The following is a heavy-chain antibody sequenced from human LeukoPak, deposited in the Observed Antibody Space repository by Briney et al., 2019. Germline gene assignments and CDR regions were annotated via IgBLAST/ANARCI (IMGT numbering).Heavy chain of an antibody. V-gene: IGHV3-15*01. CDR3: TTLAYDVHY. D-gene: IGHD3-3*01. CDR1: GFIFRNAH. CDR2: IMSNPAGGKT. J-gene: IGHJ4*02. Sequence: GGSLRLSCGASGFIFRNAHMTWVRQAPGKGLEWVGRIMSNPAGGKTDYGAAAKARFTISRDDSRNMLYLQLTTARADDTAVYYCTTLAYDVHYWGRGTLVTVSS.